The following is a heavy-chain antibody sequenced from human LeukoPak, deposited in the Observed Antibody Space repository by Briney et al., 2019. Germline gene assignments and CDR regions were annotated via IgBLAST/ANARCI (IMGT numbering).Heavy chain of an antibody. CDR2: ISSNGGST. Sequence: PGGSLRLSCAASGFTFSSYAMHWVRQAPGKGLEYVSAISSNGGSTYYANSVKGRFTISRDNSKNTLYLQMGSLRAEDMAVYYCARDIDYYDSSGYYFGGSYLAYWGQGTQVTVSS. J-gene: IGHJ4*02. CDR1: GFTFSSYA. V-gene: IGHV3-64*01. D-gene: IGHD3-22*01. CDR3: ARDIDYYDSSGYYFGGSYLAY.